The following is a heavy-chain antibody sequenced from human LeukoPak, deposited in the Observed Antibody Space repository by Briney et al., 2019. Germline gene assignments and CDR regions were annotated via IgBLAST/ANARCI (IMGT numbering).Heavy chain of an antibody. J-gene: IGHJ4*02. CDR3: TSETNYYDSSGYYSPFDY. V-gene: IGHV3-15*07. CDR2: IKSKPDGGTT. CDR1: GFTFSNAW. Sequence: AGGSLRLSCAASGFTFSNAWMNWVRQAPGKGPEWVGRIKSKPDGGTTDYAAPVKGRFTISRDDSKNTLYLQMNSLKTEDTAVYYCTSETNYYDSSGYYSPFDYWGQGTLVTVSS. D-gene: IGHD3-22*01.